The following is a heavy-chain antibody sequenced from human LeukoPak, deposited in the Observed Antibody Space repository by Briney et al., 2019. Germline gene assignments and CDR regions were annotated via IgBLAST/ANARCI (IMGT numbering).Heavy chain of an antibody. D-gene: IGHD3-22*01. J-gene: IGHJ5*02. CDR3: ARGEGTYYDSSGSIDP. Sequence: SVKVSCKASGGTFSSYAISWVRQAPGQGLEWMGRIIPILGIANYAQKFQGRVAITADKSTSTAYMELSSLRSEDTAVYYCARGEGTYYDSSGSIDPWGQGTLVTVSS. V-gene: IGHV1-69*04. CDR1: GGTFSSYA. CDR2: IIPILGIA.